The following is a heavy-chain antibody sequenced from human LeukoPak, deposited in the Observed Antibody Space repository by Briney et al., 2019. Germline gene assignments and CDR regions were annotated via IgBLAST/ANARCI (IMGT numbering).Heavy chain of an antibody. CDR3: ARPRDLCSSSSCPSFDY. CDR1: GFSFSNHW. Sequence: PGGSLRLSCAASGFSFSNHWMTWVRQAPGKGLEWVANIKEDGSEKYYVDSLKGRFTISRDNAKNSLYLQMNSLRDEDTALYYCARPRDLCSSSSCPSFDYWGQGTLVTVSS. D-gene: IGHD2-15*01. J-gene: IGHJ4*02. V-gene: IGHV3-7*03. CDR2: IKEDGSEK.